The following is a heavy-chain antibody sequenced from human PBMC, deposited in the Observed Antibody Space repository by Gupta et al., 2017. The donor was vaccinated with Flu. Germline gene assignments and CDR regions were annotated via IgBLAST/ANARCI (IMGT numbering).Heavy chain of an antibody. CDR1: FD. D-gene: IGHD3-16*02. V-gene: IGHV1-8*01. CDR2: MNPNTGNT. J-gene: IGHJ1*01. Sequence: FDINWVRRATGQGPEWMGWMNPNTGNTGYAQKFQGRVTMTRDASISTAYMELSSLTSDDTALYYCAGGAVRGSYPGYFQNWGQGTLVTVSS. CDR3: AGGAVRGSYPGYFQN.